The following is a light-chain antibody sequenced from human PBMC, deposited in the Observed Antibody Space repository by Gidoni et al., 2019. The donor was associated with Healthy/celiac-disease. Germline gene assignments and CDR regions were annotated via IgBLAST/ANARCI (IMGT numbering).Light chain of an antibody. CDR3: QQIYSTLYT. CDR2: AAS. V-gene: IGKV1-39*01. Sequence: IQMTQSPSSLPASVGDRVTITCRASQSINSDLHWYQQKPGKAPKLLIYAASSLKSGVPSRFSGSGSGTDFTLTISSLQPEDFATYYCQQIYSTLYTFGQXTKLEIK. CDR1: QSINSD. J-gene: IGKJ2*01.